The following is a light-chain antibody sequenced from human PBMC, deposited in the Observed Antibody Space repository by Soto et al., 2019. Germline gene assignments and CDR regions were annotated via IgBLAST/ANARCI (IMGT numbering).Light chain of an antibody. CDR2: LAS. CDR3: MQALQSPRT. Sequence: DIVVTQSPLSLPVTPGEPASLSCRSSQSLLHSNGYNFLDWYLQRPGQPPRLLIYLASNRSSGVPDRFSGSGSGTDFTLKISRVEAEDVGVYYCMQALQSPRTFGQGTKVE. V-gene: IGKV2-28*01. CDR1: QSLLHSNGYNF. J-gene: IGKJ1*01.